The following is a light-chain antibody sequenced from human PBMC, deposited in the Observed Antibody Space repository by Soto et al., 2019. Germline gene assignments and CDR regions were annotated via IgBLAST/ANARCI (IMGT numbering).Light chain of an antibody. CDR1: QNVSTS. J-gene: IGKJ4*01. V-gene: IGKV1-5*01. CDR3: QQTRTYPST. Sequence: GDSVTITCRASQNVSTSLAWYQHKPGEAPKLLMFDVSNLESGVPSRFSGSGSGTEFTLSISSLQAEDFATYYCQQTRTYPSTFGGGTKVDIK. CDR2: DVS.